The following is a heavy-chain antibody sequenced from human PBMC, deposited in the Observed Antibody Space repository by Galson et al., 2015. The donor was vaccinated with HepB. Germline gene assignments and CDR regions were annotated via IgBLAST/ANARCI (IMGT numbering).Heavy chain of an antibody. CDR2: INAGNGNT. J-gene: IGHJ6*02. CDR1: GYTFTSYA. D-gene: IGHD2-2*01. CDR3: ATSCLGYCSSTSWPHYYYYGMDV. Sequence: SVKVSCKASGYTFTSYAMHWVRQAPGQRLEWMGWINAGNGNTKYSQKFQGRVTITRDTSASTAYMELSSLRSEDTAVYYCATSCLGYCSSTSWPHYYYYGMDVWGQGTTVTVSS. V-gene: IGHV1-3*01.